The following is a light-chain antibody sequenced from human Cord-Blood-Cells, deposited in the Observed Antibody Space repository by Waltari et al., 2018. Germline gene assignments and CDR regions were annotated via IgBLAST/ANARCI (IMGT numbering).Light chain of an antibody. Sequence: SYELTQPPSVSVSLGQTARITCSGDALPKKYAYWYQQKSGQAPVLVIYEDSKRPPGIPERFSGSSSGTMATLTISGAQVEDEADYYCYSTDSSGNHGVFGGGTKLTVL. CDR2: EDS. J-gene: IGLJ3*02. V-gene: IGLV3-10*01. CDR1: ALPKKY. CDR3: YSTDSSGNHGV.